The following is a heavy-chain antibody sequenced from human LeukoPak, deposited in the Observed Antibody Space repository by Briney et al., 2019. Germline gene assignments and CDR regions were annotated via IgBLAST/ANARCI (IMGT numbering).Heavy chain of an antibody. D-gene: IGHD6-6*01. J-gene: IGHJ4*02. CDR2: IYYGGST. CDR1: GYSVSSASY. CDR3: ARGLDSGSSY. Sequence: SETLSLTCTVSGYSVSSASYWTWIRQPPGKGLEWIGSIYYGGSTYYTPSLKSRVTISVDTSKNQFSLKLSSVTAADTAVYYCARGLDSGSSYWGQGTLVTVSS. V-gene: IGHV4-38-2*02.